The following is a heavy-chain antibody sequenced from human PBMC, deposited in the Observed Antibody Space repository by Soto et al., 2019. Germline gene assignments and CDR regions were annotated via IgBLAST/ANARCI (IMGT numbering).Heavy chain of an antibody. CDR2: IWYDGSNK. D-gene: IGHD2-8*02. J-gene: IGHJ6*02. Sequence: QVQLVESGGGVVQPGRSLRLSCAASGFTFSSYGMHWVRQAPGKGLEWVAVIWYDGSNKYYADSVKGRFTISRDNSKNTLYLQMNSLRAEDTAVYYCARDDNLRLLAADYCGMDVWGQGTTVTVSS. CDR1: GFTFSSYG. CDR3: ARDDNLRLLAADYCGMDV. V-gene: IGHV3-33*01.